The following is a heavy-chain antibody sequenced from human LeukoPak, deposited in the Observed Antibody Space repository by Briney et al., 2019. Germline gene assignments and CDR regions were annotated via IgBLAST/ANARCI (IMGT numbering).Heavy chain of an antibody. D-gene: IGHD6-19*01. J-gene: IGHJ4*02. V-gene: IGHV3-23*01. CDR3: AKGGWLEY. CDR1: GFTFSIND. Sequence: PGGSLRLSCAASGFTFSINDMSWVRQAPGRGLEGVSSSSVSGSATYYADSVKGRFTISRDNAKNTLYLQMNSLRAGVTAVYYCAKGGWLEYWGQGTLVTVSS. CDR2: SSVSGSAT.